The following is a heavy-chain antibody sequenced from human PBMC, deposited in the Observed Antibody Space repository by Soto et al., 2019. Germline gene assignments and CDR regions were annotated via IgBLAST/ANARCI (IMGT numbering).Heavy chain of an antibody. D-gene: IGHD6-13*01. CDR1: GFTFSSYW. CDR2: IKEDGSDK. V-gene: IGHV3-7*01. CDR3: ARDPGIAAAGTVGYFDY. Sequence: GGSLRLSCVASGFTFSSYWMSWVRQAPGRGLEWVANIKEDGSDKYYVDSVKGRFTISRDNAKNSLSLQMNSLRVEDTAVYYCARDPGIAAAGTVGYFDYWGQGILVTVYS. J-gene: IGHJ4*02.